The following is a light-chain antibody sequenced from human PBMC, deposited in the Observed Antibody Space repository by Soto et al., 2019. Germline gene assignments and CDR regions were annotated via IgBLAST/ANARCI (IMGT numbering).Light chain of an antibody. J-gene: IGKJ2*01. Sequence: DIVMTQSPLSLPVTPGEPASISCRSSQSLLHSNGYNYLDWYLQKPGQSPQLLIYLGSNRASGVPDRFSGSVSGTDFTLKISRVEAEDVGVYYCMQALQTGYTFGQGTKLEIK. CDR3: MQALQTGYT. V-gene: IGKV2-28*01. CDR1: QSLLHSNGYNY. CDR2: LGS.